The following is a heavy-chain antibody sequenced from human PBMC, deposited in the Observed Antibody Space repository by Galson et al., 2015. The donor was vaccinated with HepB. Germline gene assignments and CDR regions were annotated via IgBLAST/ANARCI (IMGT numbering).Heavy chain of an antibody. CDR2: FYTSGTI. D-gene: IGHD6-13*01. J-gene: IGHJ3*02. V-gene: IGHV4-61*02. CDR3: ARATRYSSSYYCDAFDI. CDR1: GGSISSGSYY. Sequence: TLSLTCTVSGGSISSGSYYWSWIRQPAGKGLEWVGRFYTSGTINYNPSLKSRVTLSVDTSKNQFSLKLSSVTAADTAVYYCARATRYSSSYYCDAFDIWGQGTMVTVSS.